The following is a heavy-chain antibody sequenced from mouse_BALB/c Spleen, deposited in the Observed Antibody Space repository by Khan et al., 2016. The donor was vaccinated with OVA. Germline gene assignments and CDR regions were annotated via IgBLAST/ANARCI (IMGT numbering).Heavy chain of an antibody. CDR1: GYTFTNYG. D-gene: IGHD1-1*01. J-gene: IGHJ4*01. V-gene: IGHV9-3-1*01. CDR2: INTYTGEP. Sequence: QIQLLQSGPELKKPGATVKISCKASGYTFTNYGMNWVKQSPGKALKWMSWINTYTGEPTYADEFKGRFALSSVTSATTAYMQLNNLKNEDTARYYCTRPHYNSYTMNYWGRGTTVTITS. CDR3: TRPHYNSYTMNY.